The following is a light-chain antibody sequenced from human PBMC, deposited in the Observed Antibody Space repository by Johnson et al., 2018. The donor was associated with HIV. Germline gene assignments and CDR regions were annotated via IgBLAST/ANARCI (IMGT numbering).Light chain of an antibody. CDR1: NSNIGNNY. CDR2: DNN. Sequence: QSVLTQPPSVSAAPGQKVTISCSGSNSNIGNNYVSWYQQLPGTAPKLLIYDNNKRPSGIPDRFSGSKSGTSATLGITGLQTGDEADYYFGTWESSLTVVVFGTGTKVTVL. CDR3: GTWESSLTVVV. V-gene: IGLV1-51*01. J-gene: IGLJ1*01.